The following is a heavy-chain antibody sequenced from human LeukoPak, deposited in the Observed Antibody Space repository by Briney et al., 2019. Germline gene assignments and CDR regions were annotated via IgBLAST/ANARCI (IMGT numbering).Heavy chain of an antibody. CDR2: IIPILGIA. J-gene: IGHJ5*02. CDR3: ARERKTYYYDSSGYPLGFDP. V-gene: IGHV1-69*04. D-gene: IGHD3-22*01. Sequence: SVKVSCKASGGTFSSHTISWVRQAPGQGLEWMGRIIPILGIANYAQKFQGRVTITADKSTSTAYMELSSLRSEDTAVYYCARERKTYYYDSSGYPLGFDPWGQGTLVTVSS. CDR1: GGTFSSHT.